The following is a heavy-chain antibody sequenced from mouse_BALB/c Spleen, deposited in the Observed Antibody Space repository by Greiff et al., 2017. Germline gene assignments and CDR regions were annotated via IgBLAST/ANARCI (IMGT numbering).Heavy chain of an antibody. CDR3: ARQTTVVYFDY. D-gene: IGHD1-1*01. J-gene: IGHJ2*01. CDR1: GFTFSSYA. Sequence: EVKLVESGGGLVKPGGSLKLSCAASGFTFSSYAMSWVRQTPEKMLEWVATISSGGSYTYYPDSVKGRFTISRDNAKNTLYLQMSSLRSEDTAMYYCARQTTVVYFDYWGQGTTLTVSS. V-gene: IGHV5-9-3*01. CDR2: ISSGGSYT.